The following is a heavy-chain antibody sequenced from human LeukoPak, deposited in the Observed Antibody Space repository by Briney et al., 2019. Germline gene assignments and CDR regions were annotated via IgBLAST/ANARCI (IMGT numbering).Heavy chain of an antibody. Sequence: AGSLRLSCAASGFTFSSYAMSWVRLAPGKGLDWVSTISGSGGSTYYADSVKGRFTISRDNSKNTLYLQMNSLRAEDTAVYYCAKAIRTSCYGCNMDVWGTGTTVTVSS. J-gene: IGHJ6*03. CDR3: AKAIRTSCYGCNMDV. D-gene: IGHD2-2*01. V-gene: IGHV3-23*01. CDR1: GFTFSSYA. CDR2: ISGSGGST.